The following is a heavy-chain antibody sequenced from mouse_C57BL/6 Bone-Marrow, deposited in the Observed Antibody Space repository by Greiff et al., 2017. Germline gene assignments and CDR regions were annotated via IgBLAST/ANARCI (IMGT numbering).Heavy chain of an antibody. V-gene: IGHV7-1*01. CDR2: SRNKANDYTT. CDR1: GFTFSDFY. CDR3: ARNYGSSYGYYAMDY. D-gene: IGHD1-1*01. J-gene: IGHJ4*01. Sequence: EVKLMESGGGLVQSGRSLRLSCATSGFTFSDFYMEWVRQAPGKGLEWIAASRNKANDYTTEYSASVKGRFIVSRDTSQSILYLQMNALRAEDTAIYYCARNYGSSYGYYAMDYWGQGTSVTVSS.